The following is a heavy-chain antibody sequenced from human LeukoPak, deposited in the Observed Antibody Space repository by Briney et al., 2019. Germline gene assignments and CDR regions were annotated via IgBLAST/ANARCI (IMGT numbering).Heavy chain of an antibody. CDR2: INHSGST. CDR1: GGSFSGYY. CDR3: AREVHYYDSSDYPYGFDY. Sequence: PSETLSLTCAVYGGSFSGYYWSWIRQPPGKGLEWVGEINHSGSTNYNPSLKSRVTISVDTSKNQFSLKLSSVTAADTAGYYCAREVHYYDSSDYPYGFDYWGQGTLVTVSS. V-gene: IGHV4-34*01. J-gene: IGHJ4*02. D-gene: IGHD3-22*01.